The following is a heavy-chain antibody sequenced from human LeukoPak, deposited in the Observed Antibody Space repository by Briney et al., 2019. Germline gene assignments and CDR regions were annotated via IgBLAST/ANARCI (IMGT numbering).Heavy chain of an antibody. CDR2: IKSKTDGGTT. CDR1: GFTFSSYA. D-gene: IGHD5-18*01. Sequence: GGSLRLSCAASGFTFSSYAMHWVRQAPGKGLEWVGRIKSKTDGGTTDYAAPVKGRFTISRDDSKNTLYLQMNSLKTEDTAVYYCTTEVCVTTRGYSYGCSVYWGQGTLVTVSS. V-gene: IGHV3-15*01. J-gene: IGHJ4*02. CDR3: TTEVCVTTRGYSYGCSVY.